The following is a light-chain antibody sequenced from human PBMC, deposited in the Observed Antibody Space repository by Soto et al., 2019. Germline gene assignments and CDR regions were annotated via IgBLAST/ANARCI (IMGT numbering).Light chain of an antibody. CDR2: GAS. CDR1: QSVFSSY. CDR3: QQYGTSPWT. V-gene: IGKV3-20*01. J-gene: IGKJ1*01. Sequence: EIVLTQSPGTLSLSPGERATPSCRASQSVFSSYLAWYQQKPGLAPRLLIYGASSRATGIPDRFRGSGSGTDFTLTISGLEPEDFAIYYCQQYGTSPWTFGQGTKVDIK.